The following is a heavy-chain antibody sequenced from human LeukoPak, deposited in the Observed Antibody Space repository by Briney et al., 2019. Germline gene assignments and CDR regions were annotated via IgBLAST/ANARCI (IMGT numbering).Heavy chain of an antibody. Sequence: GGSLRLSCAASGFSLSAYWMTWVRQAPGKGLEWVDNINRDGSQKNHVDSVKGRFTISRDNAENSLFLQMNSLRAEDTAVYYCAKDRQRWIAARVGGFDYWGQGTLDTVSS. CDR2: INRDGSQK. J-gene: IGHJ4*02. D-gene: IGHD6-6*01. CDR1: GFSLSAYW. V-gene: IGHV3-7*01. CDR3: AKDRQRWIAARVGGFDY.